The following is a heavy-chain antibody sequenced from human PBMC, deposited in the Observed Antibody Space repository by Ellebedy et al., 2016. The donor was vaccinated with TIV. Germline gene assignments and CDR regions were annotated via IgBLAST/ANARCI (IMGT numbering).Heavy chain of an antibody. J-gene: IGHJ2*01. D-gene: IGHD7-27*01. V-gene: IGHV3-23*01. Sequence: GESLKISCAASGFTFSSYAMSWVRQAPGKGLGWVSAISGSCGSTYYADSVKGRFTITRNNSKNTLYLQMNSLRIEDTAISYCAKGLTGERGRWGWYFDLWGRGTVVTVSS. CDR3: AKGLTGERGRWGWYFDL. CDR1: GFTFSSYA. CDR2: ISGSCGST.